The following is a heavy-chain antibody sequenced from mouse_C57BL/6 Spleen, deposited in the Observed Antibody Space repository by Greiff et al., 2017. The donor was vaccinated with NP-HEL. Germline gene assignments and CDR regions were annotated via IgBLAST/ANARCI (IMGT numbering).Heavy chain of an antibody. CDR1: GYSITSGYY. CDR3: AREDYDDWYFDV. J-gene: IGHJ1*03. D-gene: IGHD2-3*01. Sequence: EVQLVESGPGLVKPSQSLSLTCSVTGYSITSGYYWNWIRQFPGNKLEWMGYISYDGSNNYNPSLKNRISISRDTSKNQFFLKLNSVTTEDTATYYCAREDYDDWYFDVWGTGTTVTVSS. CDR2: ISYDGSN. V-gene: IGHV3-6*01.